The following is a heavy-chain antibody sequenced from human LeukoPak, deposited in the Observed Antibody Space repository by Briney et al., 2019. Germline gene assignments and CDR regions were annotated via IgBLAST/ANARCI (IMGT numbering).Heavy chain of an antibody. D-gene: IGHD2-15*01. V-gene: IGHV3-20*04. CDR1: EFKFDNYG. J-gene: IGHJ6*02. CDR2: INWNGDIT. Sequence: GWSLRLSCAASEFKFDNYGMSWVRQAPGRGVEWVCGINWNGDITVYVDSVKGRFTISRDNAKKSLYLQMNSLRAEDTALYYCARGKGSWYYGMDVWGQGTTVIVSS. CDR3: ARGKGSWYYGMDV.